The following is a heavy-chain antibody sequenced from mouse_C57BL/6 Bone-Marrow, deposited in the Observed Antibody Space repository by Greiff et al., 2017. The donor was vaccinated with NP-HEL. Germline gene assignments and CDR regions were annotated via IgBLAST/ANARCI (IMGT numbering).Heavy chain of an antibody. CDR2: IYPGSGST. V-gene: IGHV1-55*01. D-gene: IGHD1-1*02. CDR3: ARWAMGVAWFAY. J-gene: IGHJ3*01. CDR1: GYTFTSYW. Sequence: QVQLQQPGAELVKPGASVKMSCKASGYTFTSYWITWVKQRPGQGLEWIGDIYPGSGSTNYNEKFKSKATLTVDTSSSTAYMQLSSLTSEVSAVYYCARWAMGVAWFAYWGQGTLVTVSA.